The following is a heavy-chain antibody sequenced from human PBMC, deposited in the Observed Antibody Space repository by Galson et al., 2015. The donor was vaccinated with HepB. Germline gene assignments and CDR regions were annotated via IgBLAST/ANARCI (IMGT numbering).Heavy chain of an antibody. CDR3: ARIRKYYDFSSGSPLVHYYGMDV. J-gene: IGHJ6*02. D-gene: IGHD3-3*01. CDR1: GFPLSTTGMC. Sequence: ALVKPTQTLTLTCTFSGFPLSTTGMCVSWIRQPPGKALEWLAVIDWEDDRYYSTSLKTRLTISKDTSKNQVVLTMTKMDPVDTATYYCARIRKYYDFSSGSPLVHYYGMDVWGQGTTVTVSS. V-gene: IGHV2-70*13. CDR2: IDWEDDR.